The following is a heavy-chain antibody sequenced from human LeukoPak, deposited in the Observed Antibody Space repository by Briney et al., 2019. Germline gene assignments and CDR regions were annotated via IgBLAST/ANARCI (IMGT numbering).Heavy chain of an antibody. Sequence: PSETLSLTCTVSGGSISCSRYYWRWIRQPPGKVLKWNREINHSGSTNYNPSLKSRVTISVDTSKNQFSLKLSSVTAADTAVYYCAGHPSLWWFGAFSKVWFDPWGQGTLVTVSS. CDR1: GGSISCSRYY. D-gene: IGHD2-21*01. CDR3: AGHPSLWWFGAFSKVWFDP. V-gene: IGHV4-39*01. J-gene: IGHJ5*02. CDR2: INHSGST.